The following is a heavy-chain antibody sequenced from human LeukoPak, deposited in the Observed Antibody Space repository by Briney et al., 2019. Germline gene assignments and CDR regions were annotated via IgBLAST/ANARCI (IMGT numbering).Heavy chain of an antibody. CDR1: GFTFSSYS. J-gene: IGHJ4*02. Sequence: GGSLRLSCAASGFTFSSYSMNWVRQAPGKGLEWVSSISSSSSYIYYADSVKGRFTISRDNAKNSLYLQMNSLRAEDTAVYYCAGDFPGPQWELPNWGQGTLVTVSS. V-gene: IGHV3-21*01. CDR3: AGDFPGPQWELPN. D-gene: IGHD1-26*01. CDR2: ISSSSSYI.